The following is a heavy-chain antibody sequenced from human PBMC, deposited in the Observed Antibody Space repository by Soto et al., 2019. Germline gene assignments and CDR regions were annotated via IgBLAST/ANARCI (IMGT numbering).Heavy chain of an antibody. CDR1: GGLSSSFA. CDR2: IIPAFGTT. CDR3: GRGGGPYVWFNEF. J-gene: IGHJ4*02. D-gene: IGHD3-16*01. V-gene: IGHV1-69*12. Sequence: QGRLVQSGLKGRNLGPWLKFPSRVLGGLSSSFAFAWVGKAPGQGLEWLGGIIPAFGTTNYAEKFQGRVTITADESTNTAYMELSSLRSGDTAMYYCGRGGGPYVWFNEFWGQGTLVTVSS.